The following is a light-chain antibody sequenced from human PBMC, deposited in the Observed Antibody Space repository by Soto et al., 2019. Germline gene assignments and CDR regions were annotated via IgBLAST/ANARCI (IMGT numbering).Light chain of an antibody. CDR1: QTVEKI. V-gene: IGKV1-39*01. Sequence: DIQMTQSPSSLSASVGDRVTIPCRASQTVEKILNWYQQKPGKAPKLLIYAASTLQSGVPSRFSGSGSGTDFTLTISSLQPEDFATYYCQQGYSSPHTFGPGTRLDI. J-gene: IGKJ2*01. CDR3: QQGYSSPHT. CDR2: AAS.